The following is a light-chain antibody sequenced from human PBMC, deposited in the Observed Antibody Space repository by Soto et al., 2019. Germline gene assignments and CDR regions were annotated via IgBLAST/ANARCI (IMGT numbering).Light chain of an antibody. CDR3: SSYTSSSTSVV. CDR2: DVS. J-gene: IGLJ2*01. V-gene: IGLV2-14*01. CDR1: SSDGGGYNY. Sequence: QSVLTQPASVSGSPGQSITISGTGTSSDGGGYNYVSWYQQHPGKAPKLMIYDVSNRPSGVSNRFSGSKSGNTASLTISGLQAEDEADYYCSSYTSSSTSVVFGGGTKLTVL.